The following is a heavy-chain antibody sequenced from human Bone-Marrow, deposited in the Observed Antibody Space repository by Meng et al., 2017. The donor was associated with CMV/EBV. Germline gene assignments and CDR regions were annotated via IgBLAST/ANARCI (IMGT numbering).Heavy chain of an antibody. J-gene: IGHJ4*02. V-gene: IGHV1-2*02. CDR2: INPNSGGT. CDR1: GYTFTGYY. D-gene: IGHD1-1*01. Sequence: ASVKVSCKASGYTFTGYYMHWVRQAPGQGLEWMGWINPNSGGTNYAQKFQGRVTMTRDTSIRTAYMERSRLRGDDTAVYYCARDGGLNDGDLDDWGQGTQVTVSS. CDR3: ARDGGLNDGDLDD.